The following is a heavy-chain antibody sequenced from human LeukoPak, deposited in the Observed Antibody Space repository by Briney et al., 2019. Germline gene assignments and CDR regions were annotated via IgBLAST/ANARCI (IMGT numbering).Heavy chain of an antibody. V-gene: IGHV4-4*07. CDR1: GGSISSYY. Sequence: SETLSLTCTASGGSISSYYWSWIRQPAGKGLEWIGRIYTSGSTNYNPSLKGRVTMSVDTSKNQFSLKLSSVTAADTAVYYCARDQSAGAKFYYYYYGMDVWGQGTTVTVSS. D-gene: IGHD1-26*01. J-gene: IGHJ6*02. CDR3: ARDQSAGAKFYYYYYGMDV. CDR2: IYTSGST.